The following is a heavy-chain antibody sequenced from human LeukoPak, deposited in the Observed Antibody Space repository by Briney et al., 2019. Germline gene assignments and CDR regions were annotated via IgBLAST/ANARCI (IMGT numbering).Heavy chain of an antibody. J-gene: IGHJ4*02. D-gene: IGHD3-22*01. CDR2: ISSSSSYL. V-gene: IGHV3-21*01. Sequence: GGSLRLSCAASGFTFSTYSMNWVRQAPGKGLEWVSSISSSSSYLYYADSVKGRFTISGDNAKNSLYLQMNSLRAEDTAVYYCARNHNYYYDSSGYSPDYWGQGTLVTVSS. CDR3: ARNHNYYYDSSGYSPDY. CDR1: GFTFSTYS.